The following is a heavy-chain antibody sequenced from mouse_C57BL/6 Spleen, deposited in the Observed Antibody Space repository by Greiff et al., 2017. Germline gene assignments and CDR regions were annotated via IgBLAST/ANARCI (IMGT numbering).Heavy chain of an antibody. V-gene: IGHV1-15*01. CDR1: GYTFTDSE. CDR3: AFYYDYEDFDY. Sequence: QVHVKQSGAELVRPGASVTLSCKASGYTFTDSEMHWVKQTPVHGLEWIGAIDPETGGTAYNQKFKGKAILTADKSSSTAYMELRSLTSEDSAVYYCAFYYDYEDFDYWGQGTTLTVSS. CDR2: IDPETGGT. J-gene: IGHJ2*01. D-gene: IGHD2-4*01.